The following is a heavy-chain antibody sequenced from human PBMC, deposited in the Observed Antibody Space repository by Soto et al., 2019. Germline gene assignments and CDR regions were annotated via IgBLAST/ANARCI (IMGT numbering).Heavy chain of an antibody. V-gene: IGHV4-30-4*01. CDR3: ARNNYGGNLEGYYIAH. Sequence: QVQLQESGPGLVKPSQTLSLTCTVSGVSIHNGDYYWSWIRQPPGKGLEWIGNISYSGTTYYNTSLKSGVSIAADTSKSQFSLTLSSVTAADTAVYYCARNNYGGNLEGYYIAHWGQGTLVTVSS. CDR2: ISYSGTT. D-gene: IGHD4-17*01. CDR1: GVSIHNGDYY. J-gene: IGHJ4*02.